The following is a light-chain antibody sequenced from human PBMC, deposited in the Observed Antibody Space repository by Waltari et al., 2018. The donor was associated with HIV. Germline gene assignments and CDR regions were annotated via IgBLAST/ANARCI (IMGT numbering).Light chain of an antibody. J-gene: IGLJ3*02. CDR3: ATWDDNLGGRV. Sequence: QPVLTPPPSASGTPGQRLTISCSGSSSNIGIHSVSLYQHFPGTAPKPLMYRNGQRPSGVPARFSGSKSGTSASLAISGLRAEDEADYYCATWDDNLGGRVFGGGTKLTVL. CDR2: RNG. V-gene: IGLV1-47*01. CDR1: SSNIGIHS.